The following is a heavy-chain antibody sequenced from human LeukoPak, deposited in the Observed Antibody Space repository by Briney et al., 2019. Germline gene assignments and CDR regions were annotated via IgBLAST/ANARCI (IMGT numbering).Heavy chain of an antibody. CDR3: ARVNGVTIFGVAAFDAFDI. V-gene: IGHV4-59*01. CDR1: GGSISSYY. Sequence: SETLSLTCTVSGGSISSYYWSWIRQPPGKGLEWIGYIYYSGSTNYNPSLKSRVTISVDTSKNQFSLKLSSVTAADTAVYYCARVNGVTIFGVAAFDAFDIWGQGTMVTVSS. D-gene: IGHD3-3*01. J-gene: IGHJ3*02. CDR2: IYYSGST.